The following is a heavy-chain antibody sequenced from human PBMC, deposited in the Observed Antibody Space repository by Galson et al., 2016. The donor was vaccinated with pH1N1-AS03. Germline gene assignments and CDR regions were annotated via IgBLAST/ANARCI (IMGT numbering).Heavy chain of an antibody. CDR3: ARETRLNMDRGPTFFFDY. Sequence: SVKVSCKASGYTFTDYYIHWVRQAPGQALEWMGRINPKRGGTNYSQRFQGRVAMTRDTSVSTAYMDLIRLRSDDTAAYYCARETRLNMDRGPTFFFDYWGQGSLVTVSS. CDR1: GYTFTDYY. V-gene: IGHV1-2*06. D-gene: IGHD3-10*01. J-gene: IGHJ4*02. CDR2: INPKRGGT.